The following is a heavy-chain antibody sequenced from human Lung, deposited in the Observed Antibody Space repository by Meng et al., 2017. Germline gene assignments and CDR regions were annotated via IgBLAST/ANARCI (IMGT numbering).Heavy chain of an antibody. CDR1: GGSFSDYY. Sequence: QLELQRWGAGLLKPSETLSRTCVVSGGSFSDYYWSWIRQPPGKGLEWIGEINHSGSTNYNPSLESRATISVDTSQNNLSLKLSSVTAADSAVYYCARGPTTMAHDFDYWGQGTLVTVSS. CDR3: ARGPTTMAHDFDY. D-gene: IGHD4-11*01. CDR2: INHSGST. V-gene: IGHV4-34*01. J-gene: IGHJ4*02.